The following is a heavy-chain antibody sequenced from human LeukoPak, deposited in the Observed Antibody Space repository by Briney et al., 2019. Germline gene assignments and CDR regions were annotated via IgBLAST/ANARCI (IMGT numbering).Heavy chain of an antibody. V-gene: IGHV4-30-4*08. J-gene: IGHJ4*02. D-gene: IGHD4-23*01. CDR1: GGSISSGAYY. CDR2: IYYSGST. Sequence: SETLSLTCTVSGGSISSGAYYWSWIRQPPGNGLECIGYIYYSGSTYYNPSLKSRVTISVDTSKNQFSLKLSSVTAADTAVYYCARDLPYGGNRAFDYWGQGTLVTVSS. CDR3: ARDLPYGGNRAFDY.